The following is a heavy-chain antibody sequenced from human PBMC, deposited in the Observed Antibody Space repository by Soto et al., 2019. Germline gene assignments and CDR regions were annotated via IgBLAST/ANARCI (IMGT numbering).Heavy chain of an antibody. V-gene: IGHV3-21*01. CDR1: GFTFSSYS. CDR3: AREGINNYNEYYFDS. D-gene: IGHD4-4*01. J-gene: IGHJ4*02. Sequence: EVQLVESGGGLVKPGGSLRLSCAASGFTFSSYSMNWVRQAPGKGLEWVSSISGSGNYTHYADFLRGRFTISRDNAKTSLDLQMNSLRAEDTAVYYCAREGINNYNEYYFDSWGQGTVVTVSS. CDR2: ISGSGNYT.